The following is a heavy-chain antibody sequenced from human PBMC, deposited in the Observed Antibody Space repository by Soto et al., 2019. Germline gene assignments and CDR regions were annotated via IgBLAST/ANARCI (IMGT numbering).Heavy chain of an antibody. J-gene: IGHJ4*02. CDR3: ACAAYNSGHGL. V-gene: IGHV3-48*01. CDR1: GFTFSSYS. CDR2: ISPSSGNI. D-gene: IGHD3-22*01. Sequence: GGSLRLSCAASGFTFSSYSMNWVRQAPGKGLEWVSYISPSSGNIHYADSVKDRFTISRDNAKNSLYLQMDSLRGEDTAVYYCACAAYNSGHGLWGQGTLVTFSS.